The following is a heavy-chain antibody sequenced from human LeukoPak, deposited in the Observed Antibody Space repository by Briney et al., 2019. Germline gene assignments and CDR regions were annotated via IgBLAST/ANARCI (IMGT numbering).Heavy chain of an antibody. Sequence: GRSLRLSCAASGFTFSSYAMHWVRQAPGKGLEWVAVISYDGSNKYYADSVKGRFTISRDNSKNTLYLQMNSLRAEDTAVYYCARDRTRWQPDDHYMDVWGKGTTVTVSS. CDR3: ARDRTRWQPDDHYMDV. V-gene: IGHV3-30*04. CDR2: ISYDGSNK. J-gene: IGHJ6*03. D-gene: IGHD5-24*01. CDR1: GFTFSSYA.